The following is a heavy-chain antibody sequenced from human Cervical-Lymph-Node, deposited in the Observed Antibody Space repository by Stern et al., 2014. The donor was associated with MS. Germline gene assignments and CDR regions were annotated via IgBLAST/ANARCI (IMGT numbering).Heavy chain of an antibody. Sequence: EVQLVESGGGLVKPGGSLRLSCAASGFTFSRNGMNWVRQAPGKGLEGVSSIDKSGSYKFYADSVMGRFTISRDNAKNSLYLQMGSLRAEDTAVYYCATLFEVGDTDYWGQGTLVTVSS. CDR1: GFTFSRNG. J-gene: IGHJ4*02. CDR3: ATLFEVGDTDY. CDR2: IDKSGSYK. D-gene: IGHD3-3*01. V-gene: IGHV3-21*01.